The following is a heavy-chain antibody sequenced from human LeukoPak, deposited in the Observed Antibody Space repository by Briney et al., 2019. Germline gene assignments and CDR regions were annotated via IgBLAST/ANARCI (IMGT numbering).Heavy chain of an antibody. D-gene: IGHD5-24*01. J-gene: IGHJ4*02. Sequence: PGGSLRLSCAASGFTFSSYGMHWVRQAPGKGLEWVAVISYDGSNKYYADSVKGRFSISRDDSRNTLYLQRNNLGVEDTALYYCVGATDGHFDSWGQGTLVTVSS. CDR2: ISYDGSNK. CDR1: GFTFSSYG. CDR3: VGATDGHFDS. V-gene: IGHV3-30*03.